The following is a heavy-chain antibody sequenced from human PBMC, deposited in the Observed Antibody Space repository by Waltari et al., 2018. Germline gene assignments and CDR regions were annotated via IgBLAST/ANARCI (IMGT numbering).Heavy chain of an antibody. CDR3: ARAIPWHDYGDLLFDY. D-gene: IGHD4-17*01. CDR2: IYSGGST. Sequence: EVQLVESGGGLIQPGGSLRLSCAASGFTVSSNYMSWVRQAPGKGLEWVSVIYSGGSTYYADSVKGLFTISRDNSKNTLYLQRNSLRAEDTAVYYCARAIPWHDYGDLLFDYWGQGTLVTVSS. J-gene: IGHJ4*02. V-gene: IGHV3-53*01. CDR1: GFTVSSNY.